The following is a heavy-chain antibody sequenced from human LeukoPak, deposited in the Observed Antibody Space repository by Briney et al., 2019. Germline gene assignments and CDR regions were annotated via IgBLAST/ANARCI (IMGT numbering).Heavy chain of an antibody. CDR3: ARGMAAADRGFYYYGMDV. J-gene: IGHJ6*02. D-gene: IGHD6-13*01. CDR1: GGSISSYY. CDR2: IYTSEST. V-gene: IGHV4-4*07. Sequence: SETLSLTCTVSGGSISSYYWSWIRQPAGEGLEWIGRIYTSESTNYNPSLKSRVTMSVDASKKQFSLKLTSVTAADTAVYYCARGMAAADRGFYYYGMDVWGQGTTVTVSS.